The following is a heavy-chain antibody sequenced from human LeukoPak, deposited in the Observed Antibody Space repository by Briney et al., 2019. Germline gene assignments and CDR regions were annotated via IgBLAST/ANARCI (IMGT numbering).Heavy chain of an antibody. J-gene: IGHJ5*02. CDR3: ARLPPTGYSYGSGFDP. V-gene: IGHV4-38-2*02. CDR1: GYSISSGYY. Sequence: SETLSLTCTVSGYSISSGYYWGWIRQPPGKGLEWIGSIYHSGSTYYNPSLKSRVTMSVDTSKNQFSLKLSSVTAADTAVYYCARLPPTGYSYGSGFDPWGQGTLVTVSS. D-gene: IGHD5-18*01. CDR2: IYHSGST.